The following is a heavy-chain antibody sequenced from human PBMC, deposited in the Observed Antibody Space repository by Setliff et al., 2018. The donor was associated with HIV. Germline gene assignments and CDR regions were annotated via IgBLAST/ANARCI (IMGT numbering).Heavy chain of an antibody. V-gene: IGHV1-18*01. D-gene: IGHD3-22*01. CDR2: ISPYNGHT. CDR3: ARFSLRLYDSSGYYFAPFDY. CDR1: GYTFPTYG. Sequence: ASVKVSCKTSGYTFPTYGISWVRQAPGHGLEWMGWISPYNGHTKYAQKLQGRVTMTRNTSISTAYMELSSLRSDDTAVYYCARFSLRLYDSSGYYFAPFDYWGQGTLVTVSS. J-gene: IGHJ4*02.